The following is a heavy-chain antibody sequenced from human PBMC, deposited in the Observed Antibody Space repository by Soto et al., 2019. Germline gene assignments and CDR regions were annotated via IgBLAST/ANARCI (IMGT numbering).Heavy chain of an antibody. CDR2: IYYSGST. J-gene: IGHJ5*02. CDR3: ERHDSSSFSPPWFDP. V-gene: IGHV4-39*01. Sequence: SETLSLTCTVSGGSISSSSYYWGWIRQPPGKGLEWIGSIYYSGSTYYNPSLKSRVTISVDTSKNQFSLKLSSVTAADTAVYYCERHDSSSFSPPWFDPWGQGTLVTVS. CDR1: GGSISSSSYY. D-gene: IGHD6-6*01.